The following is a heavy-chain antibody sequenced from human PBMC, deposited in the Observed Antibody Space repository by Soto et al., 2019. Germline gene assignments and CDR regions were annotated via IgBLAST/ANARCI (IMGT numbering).Heavy chain of an antibody. CDR1: GFLLSTSGVG. V-gene: IGHV2-5*01. CDR2: IYWNDDK. J-gene: IGHJ6*02. D-gene: IGHD3-9*01. CDR3: AHIPISTGPEDYYYYGMDV. Sequence: SGPTLVNPTQTLTLTCTFSGFLLSTSGVGVGWIRQPPGKALEWLALIYWNDDKRYSPSLKSRLTITKDTSKNQVVLTMTNMDPVDTATYYCAHIPISTGPEDYYYYGMDVWGQGTTVTVSS.